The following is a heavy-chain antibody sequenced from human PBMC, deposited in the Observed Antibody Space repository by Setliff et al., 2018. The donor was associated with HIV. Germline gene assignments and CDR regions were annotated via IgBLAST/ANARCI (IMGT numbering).Heavy chain of an antibody. CDR3: ARSFGWGAFNV. V-gene: IGHV4-61*01. CDR1: GASIRIDRMY. CDR2: ISFAGHI. D-gene: IGHD6-19*01. J-gene: IGHJ3*01. Sequence: LSLTCSVSGASIRIDRMYWSWIRRPPGQRLEWIGFISFAGHINYNPSLSSRVTVSRDTSRNQFSMTLTSVTAADTAVYYCARSFGWGAFNVWGQGTVVTVSS.